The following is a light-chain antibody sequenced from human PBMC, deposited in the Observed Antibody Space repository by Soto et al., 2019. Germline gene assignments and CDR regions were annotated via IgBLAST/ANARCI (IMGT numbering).Light chain of an antibody. CDR2: KAS. CDR1: QTISSW. CDR3: QQSNSHPGA. J-gene: IGKJ1*01. Sequence: DIQGTKCAIQLTDSAGARVTITCRASQTISSWLAWYQQKPGKAPKLLIYKASTLKSGVPSRFSGSGSGTEFTLTIGSLQPEDFATYFCQQSNSHPGAFGQGTKVDI. V-gene: IGKV1-5*03.